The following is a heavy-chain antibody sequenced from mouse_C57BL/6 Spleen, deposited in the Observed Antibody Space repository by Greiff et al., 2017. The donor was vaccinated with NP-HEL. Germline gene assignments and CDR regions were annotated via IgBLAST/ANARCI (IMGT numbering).Heavy chain of an antibody. CDR2: INPNNGGT. V-gene: IGHV1-26*01. CDR3: ARGLGWFAY. D-gene: IGHD3-3*01. Sequence: EVQLQQSGPELVKPGASVKISCKASGYTFTDYYMNWVKQSHGKSLEWIGDINPNNGGTSYNQKFKGKATLTVDKSSSPAYIELRILTSEDSAVYYCARGLGWFAYWGQGTLVTVSA. J-gene: IGHJ3*01. CDR1: GYTFTDYY.